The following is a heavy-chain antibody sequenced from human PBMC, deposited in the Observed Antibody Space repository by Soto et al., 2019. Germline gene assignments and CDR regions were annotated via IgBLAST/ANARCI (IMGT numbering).Heavy chain of an antibody. CDR1: GGCINSSSYY. J-gene: IGHJ5*02. CDR3: ASGPGIAVAVGGPVWFDP. CDR2: IYYSGST. V-gene: IGHV4-39*01. Sequence: KPSDTPSLGCTVCGGCINSSSYYGAWIRQPPGKGLEWIGSIYYSGSTYYNPSLKSRVTISVDTSKNQFSLKLSSVTAADTAVYYCASGPGIAVAVGGPVWFDPWGQGTLVTSPQ. D-gene: IGHD6-19*01.